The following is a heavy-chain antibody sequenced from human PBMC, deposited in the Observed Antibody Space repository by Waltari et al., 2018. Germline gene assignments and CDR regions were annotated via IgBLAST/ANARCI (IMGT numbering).Heavy chain of an antibody. CDR1: GGTCSSDA. Sequence: QVQLVKSGEEVKKPGSSVKVSCRATGGTCSSDAISWGRQAAGQGLEWMGVIIPIVGTANYAHTFQVRVTITADESTSTASMELRSLRPEDTAVYYCARDWVYCSRGSFYSNWFDPWGQGTLVTVSS. CDR2: IIPIVGTA. CDR3: ARDWVYCSRGSFYSNWFDP. D-gene: IGHD2-15*01. V-gene: IGHV1-69*13. J-gene: IGHJ5*02.